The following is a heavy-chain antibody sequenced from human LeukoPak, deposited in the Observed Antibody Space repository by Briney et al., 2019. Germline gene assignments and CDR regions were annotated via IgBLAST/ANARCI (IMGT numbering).Heavy chain of an antibody. CDR3: ARMAMDPAMVTNFFDL. V-gene: IGHV1-46*01. CDR1: GYTLTDYY. CDR2: IHPSGGGT. D-gene: IGHD5-18*01. Sequence: GASVKVSCKASGYTLTDYYMYWVRQAPGQGPECMGVIHPSGGGTTYAQKFQGRVTLTKDTATSTVYIELSSLGSDDTAVYYCARMAMDPAMVTNFFDLWGQGTLLIVS. J-gene: IGHJ4*02.